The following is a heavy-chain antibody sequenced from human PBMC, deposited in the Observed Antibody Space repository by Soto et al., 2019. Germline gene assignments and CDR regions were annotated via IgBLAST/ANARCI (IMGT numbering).Heavy chain of an antibody. CDR2: IKEDGSQK. J-gene: IGHJ4*02. CDR3: GRSISGWARFDF. Sequence: GGSLTLSCIESGITFNSHWMIGVRQDPGKGLEYVADIKEDGSQKNYVDSVKGRFTISRDNAKNSLSLQMNGLRVEDSARDYCGRSISGWARFDFGGQGMLVTVSS. D-gene: IGHD6-19*01. CDR1: GITFNSHW. V-gene: IGHV3-7*01.